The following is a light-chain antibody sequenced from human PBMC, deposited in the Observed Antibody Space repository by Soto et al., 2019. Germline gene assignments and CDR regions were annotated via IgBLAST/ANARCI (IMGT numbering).Light chain of an antibody. CDR1: QRISTW. Sequence: DIQMTQSPSTVSASVGDRVTITCRASQRISTWLAWYQQKPGKVPKLLISDASTLDSGVPSRFRGSGFGTEFTLTINSLQPDDFATYYCQHYDRYSGTFGQGTKVDIK. CDR3: QHYDRYSGT. CDR2: DAS. V-gene: IGKV1-5*01. J-gene: IGKJ1*01.